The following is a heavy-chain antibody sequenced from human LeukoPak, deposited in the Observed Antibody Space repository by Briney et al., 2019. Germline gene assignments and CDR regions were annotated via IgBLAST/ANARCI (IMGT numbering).Heavy chain of an antibody. CDR2: IHDSGST. D-gene: IGHD3-10*01. CDR1: GASISTYF. V-gene: IGHV4-59*13. CDR3: ARALWFAQLPGYNWFDP. Sequence: SETLSLTCTVSGASISTYFWSWIRQAPGKGMEWIGYIHDSGSTSYNPSLRSRVTISIDTSRSQFSLRLTSVTAADTAVYFCARALWFAQLPGYNWFDPWGQGTLVSVSS. J-gene: IGHJ5*02.